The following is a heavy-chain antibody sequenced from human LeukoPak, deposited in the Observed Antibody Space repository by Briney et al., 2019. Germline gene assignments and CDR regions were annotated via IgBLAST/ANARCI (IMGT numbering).Heavy chain of an antibody. CDR3: ARGAYCSGGRCPGAFDI. Sequence: GGSLRLSCAASGFTFSSYAMYWVRQAPGKGLEWVTIMWYDGSNKNYADSVKGRFTISRDNSKNTLYLQMNSLRAEDTAVYYCARGAYCSGGRCPGAFDIWGQGTMVTVSS. CDR2: MWYDGSNK. D-gene: IGHD2-15*01. V-gene: IGHV3-33*01. J-gene: IGHJ3*02. CDR1: GFTFSSYA.